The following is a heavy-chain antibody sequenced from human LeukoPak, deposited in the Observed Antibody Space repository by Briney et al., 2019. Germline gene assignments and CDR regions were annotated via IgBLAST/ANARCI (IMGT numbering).Heavy chain of an antibody. D-gene: IGHD1-26*01. CDR1: GFTFSSYG. CDR2: ISYDGSNK. Sequence: GGSLRLSCAASGFTFSSYGMHWVRQAPGKGLEWVAVISYDGSNKYYADSVKGRFTISRDNSKNTLYLQMNSLRAEDTAVYYCAKLVGATLFDYWGQGTLVTVSS. CDR3: AKLVGATLFDY. V-gene: IGHV3-30*18. J-gene: IGHJ4*02.